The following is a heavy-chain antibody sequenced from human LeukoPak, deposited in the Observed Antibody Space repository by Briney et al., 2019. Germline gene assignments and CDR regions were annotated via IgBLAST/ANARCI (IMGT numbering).Heavy chain of an antibody. CDR3: AKLLRAGRLLTISLDS. D-gene: IGHD3-10*01. V-gene: IGHV3-23*01. CDR1: GFTFSSYA. CDR2: VSGRGGTT. J-gene: IGHJ4*02. Sequence: GGSLRLSCAASGFTFSSYAIHWVRQAPGKGLEWVSAVSGRGGTTHYADSAKGRFTISRDNSKNTLYLQLNSLRAEDTAVYYCAKLLRAGRLLTISLDSWGQGTLVTVSS.